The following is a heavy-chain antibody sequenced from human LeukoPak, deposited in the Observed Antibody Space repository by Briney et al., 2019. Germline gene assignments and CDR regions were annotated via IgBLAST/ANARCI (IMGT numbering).Heavy chain of an antibody. J-gene: IGHJ4*02. V-gene: IGHV1-18*04. CDR2: ISTYNGKT. CDR3: ARGLDYGVDFDY. D-gene: IGHD4-17*01. Sequence: ASVKVSCNTSGYSFTSYGITWVRQAPGQGLEWMGWISTYNGKTNYAQKFQGRVTLTTDTSTSTAYMEVTSLRSDDTAVYYCARGLDYGVDFDYWGQGTLVTVSS. CDR1: GYSFTSYG.